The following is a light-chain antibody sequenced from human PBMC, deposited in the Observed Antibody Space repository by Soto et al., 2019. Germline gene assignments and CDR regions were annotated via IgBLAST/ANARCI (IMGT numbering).Light chain of an antibody. J-gene: IGKJ1*01. Sequence: DIVMTQSPDSLAVSLGERATINCKSSQSVLYSSNNKNYLAWYQQKPGQPPKLLIYWAYTRESGVHDRFSGSGSGTDFTLTIRSLQAEDVAVYYCQQYYSTPRTFGQGTKVDIK. V-gene: IGKV4-1*01. CDR3: QQYYSTPRT. CDR2: WAY. CDR1: QSVLYSSNNKNY.